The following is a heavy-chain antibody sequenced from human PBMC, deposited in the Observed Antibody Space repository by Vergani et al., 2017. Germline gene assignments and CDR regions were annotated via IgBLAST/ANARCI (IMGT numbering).Heavy chain of an antibody. J-gene: IGHJ5*02. CDR2: ISGSGGST. Sequence: EVQLLESGGGLVQPGGSLRLSCAASGFTFSSYAMSWVRQAPGKGLEWVSAISGSGGSTYYADSVKGRFTISRDNAKNTLYLQMNSLRAEDTAVYYCARVVAVPNWFDPWGQGTLVTVSS. CDR1: GFTFSSYA. V-gene: IGHV3-23*01. CDR3: ARVVAVPNWFDP. D-gene: IGHD2-15*01.